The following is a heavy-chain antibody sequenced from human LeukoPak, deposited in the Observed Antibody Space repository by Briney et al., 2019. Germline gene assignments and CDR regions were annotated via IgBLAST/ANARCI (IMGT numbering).Heavy chain of an antibody. Sequence: SETLSLTCTVSGDSITSEYFWGWLRQTPGKGLEWIGSIYHSGSTSYNPSLKSRVTISVDTSKNQFSLKLSSVTAADTAVYYCARVTTSYYYYMDVWGKGTTVTVSS. J-gene: IGHJ6*03. D-gene: IGHD4-11*01. CDR1: GDSITSEYF. CDR2: IYHSGST. V-gene: IGHV4-38-2*02. CDR3: ARVTTSYYYYMDV.